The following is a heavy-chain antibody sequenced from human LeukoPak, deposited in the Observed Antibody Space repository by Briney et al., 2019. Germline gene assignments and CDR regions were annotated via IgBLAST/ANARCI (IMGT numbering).Heavy chain of an antibody. CDR1: GGTFSSYA. D-gene: IGHD6-13*01. Sequence: ASVKVSCKASGGTFSSYAISWVGQAPGQGLEWMGRIIPILGIANYAQKFQGRVTITADKSTSTAYMELSSLRSEDTAVYYCARDLWYSSSWYREYNWFDPWGQGTLVTVSS. CDR2: IIPILGIA. CDR3: ARDLWYSSSWYREYNWFDP. J-gene: IGHJ5*02. V-gene: IGHV1-69*04.